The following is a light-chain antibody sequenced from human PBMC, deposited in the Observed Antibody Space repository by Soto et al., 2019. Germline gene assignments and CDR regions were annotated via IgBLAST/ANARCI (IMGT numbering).Light chain of an antibody. V-gene: IGKV1-9*01. Sequence: DIQLTQSPSFLSPSIGESVTITCRASQVISTSLAWYQVKPGKAPKLLIYAASTLESGVPSRFSATVSETEFNLPITSLQPEDFATYYCQQLFDSPITFGQGTRLEIK. CDR1: QVISTS. CDR3: QQLFDSPIT. J-gene: IGKJ5*01. CDR2: AAS.